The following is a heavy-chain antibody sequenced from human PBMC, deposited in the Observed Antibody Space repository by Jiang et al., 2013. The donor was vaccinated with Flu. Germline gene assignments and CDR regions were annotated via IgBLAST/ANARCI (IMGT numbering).Heavy chain of an antibody. D-gene: IGHD3-16*02. J-gene: IGHJ6*02. Sequence: VQLLESGGGVVQPGRSLRLSCAASGFTFSSYGMHWVRQAPGKGLEWVAVIWYDGSNKYYADSVKGRFTISRDNSKNTLYLQMNSLRAEDTAVYYCARDLIWFGGVIVPHLSHYGMDVVGPRDHGHRLL. CDR3: ARDLIWFGGVIVPHLSHYGMDV. CDR2: IWYDGSNK. V-gene: IGHV3-33*01. CDR1: GFTFSSYG.